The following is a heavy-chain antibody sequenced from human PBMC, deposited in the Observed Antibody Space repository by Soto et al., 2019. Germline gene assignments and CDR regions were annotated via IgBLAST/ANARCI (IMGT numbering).Heavy chain of an antibody. CDR3: AKLGGGDIVVVPAAICYFDY. V-gene: IGHV3-23*01. J-gene: IGHJ4*02. Sequence: PGGSLRLSCAASGFTFSSYAMSWVRQAPGKGLEWVSAISGSGGSTYYADSVKGRFTISRDNSKNTLYLQMNSLRAEDTAVYYCAKLGGGDIVVVPAAICYFDYWGQGTLVTVPQ. CDR2: ISGSGGST. CDR1: GFTFSSYA. D-gene: IGHD2-2*02.